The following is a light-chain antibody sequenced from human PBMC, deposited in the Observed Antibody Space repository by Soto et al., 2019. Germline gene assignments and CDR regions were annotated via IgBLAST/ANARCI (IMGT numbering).Light chain of an antibody. J-gene: IGKJ3*01. Sequence: DIQLTQSPSFLSASVGDRVTITCRASQGVSNFLAWYQQKPGKAPKLLIYNVSTLQRGVPARFSGSGSGTDFTLTISSLQPEDFVTYCCQQLKSYPFTFGPGTKVDIK. CDR3: QQLKSYPFT. CDR2: NVS. V-gene: IGKV1-9*01. CDR1: QGVSNF.